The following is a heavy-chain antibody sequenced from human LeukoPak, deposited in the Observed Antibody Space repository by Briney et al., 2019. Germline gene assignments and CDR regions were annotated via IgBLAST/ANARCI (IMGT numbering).Heavy chain of an antibody. J-gene: IGHJ4*02. Sequence: SETLSLTCAVYGGSFSGYYWSWIRQPPGKGLEWIGEINHSGSTNYNPSLKSRVTISVDTSKNQFSLKLSSVTAADTAVYYCARGGYSGCDYWGQGTLVTVSS. V-gene: IGHV4-34*01. CDR2: INHSGST. CDR3: ARGGYSGCDY. D-gene: IGHD5-12*01. CDR1: GGSFSGYY.